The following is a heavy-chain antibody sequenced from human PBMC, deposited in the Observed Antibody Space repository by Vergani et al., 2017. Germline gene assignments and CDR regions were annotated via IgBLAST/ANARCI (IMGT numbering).Heavy chain of an antibody. CDR1: GFTFSDYY. J-gene: IGHJ5*02. D-gene: IGHD6-13*01. Sequence: QVQLVESGGGLVKPGGSLRLSCAASGFTFSDYYMSWIRQAPGKGLEWDSYISSSGSTIYYADSVKGRFNISRENAKNSLYLQMNSLRAEDTAVYYCARRTYSSSWTTDTNWFDPWGQGSLVTVSS. CDR2: ISSSGSTI. V-gene: IGHV3-11*04. CDR3: ARRTYSSSWTTDTNWFDP.